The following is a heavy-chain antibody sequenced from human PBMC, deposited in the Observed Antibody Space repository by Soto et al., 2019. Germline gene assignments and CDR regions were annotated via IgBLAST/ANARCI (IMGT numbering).Heavy chain of an antibody. Sequence: SDTLSLTCAVSGVSISSSNWWSWVRQPPGKGLEWIGEIYHSGSTNYNPSLKSRVTISVDKSKNQFSLKLSSVTAADTAVYYCARGPGYSSSWFGYFDYWGQGTLVTVSS. CDR1: GVSISSSNW. J-gene: IGHJ4*02. D-gene: IGHD6-13*01. CDR3: ARGPGYSSSWFGYFDY. CDR2: IYHSGST. V-gene: IGHV4-4*02.